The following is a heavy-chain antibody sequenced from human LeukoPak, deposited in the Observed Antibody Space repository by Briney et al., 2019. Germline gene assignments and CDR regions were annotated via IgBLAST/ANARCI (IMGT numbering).Heavy chain of an antibody. Sequence: SQTLSLTCTVSGGSISSGGYYWSWIRQHPGKGLEWIGYIYYSGSTYYNPSLKSRVTISVDTSKNQFSLKLSSVTAADTAVYYCARATGYSSSWSSPYYYYGMDVWGQGTTVTVSS. CDR2: IYYSGST. CDR3: ARATGYSSSWSSPYYYYGMDV. V-gene: IGHV4-31*03. J-gene: IGHJ6*02. CDR1: GGSISSGGYY. D-gene: IGHD6-13*01.